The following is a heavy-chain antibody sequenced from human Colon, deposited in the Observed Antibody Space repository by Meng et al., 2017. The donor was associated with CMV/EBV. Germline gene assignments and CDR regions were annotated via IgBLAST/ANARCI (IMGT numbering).Heavy chain of an antibody. D-gene: IGHD6-19*01. J-gene: IGHJ4*02. Sequence: GESLKISCKASGYTFTGYYMHWVRQAPGQGLEWMGWINPNSGGTNYAQKFQGRVTMTRDTSISTAYMELSRLRSDDTAVYYCARARVGWAQIDYWGQGTLVTVSS. CDR2: INPNSGGT. V-gene: IGHV1-2*02. CDR3: ARARVGWAQIDY. CDR1: GYTFTGYY.